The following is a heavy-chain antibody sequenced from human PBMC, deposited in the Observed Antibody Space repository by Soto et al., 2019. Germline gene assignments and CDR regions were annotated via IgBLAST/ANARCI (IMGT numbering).Heavy chain of an antibody. D-gene: IGHD2-15*01. Sequence: QVHLVQSGSEVTKPGSSVTVSCKASGGTFNTYTFSWVRQAPGQGLEWMGSILPIMGSVNYAHDFRGRLSITADPSTTTAYMELTSLTSHDTAMYYCARIPRYSYATSDPLDNWGQGTLVTVSS. CDR3: ARIPRYSYATSDPLDN. CDR2: ILPIMGSV. V-gene: IGHV1-69*01. CDR1: GGTFNTYT. J-gene: IGHJ4*02.